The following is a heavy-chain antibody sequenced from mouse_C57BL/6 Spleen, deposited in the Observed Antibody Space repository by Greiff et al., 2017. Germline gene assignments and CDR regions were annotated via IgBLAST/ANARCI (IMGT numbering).Heavy chain of an antibody. D-gene: IGHD4-1*01. V-gene: IGHV2-2*01. CDR2: IWSGGST. CDR1: GFSLTSYG. CDR3: ASSTGTFWFAY. J-gene: IGHJ3*01. Sequence: QVQLQQSGPGLVQPSQSLSITCTVSGFSLTSYGVHWVRQSPGKGLEWLGVIWSGGSTDYNAAFISRLSISKDNSKSQVFFKMNSLQADDTAIYYCASSTGTFWFAYWGQGTLVTVSA.